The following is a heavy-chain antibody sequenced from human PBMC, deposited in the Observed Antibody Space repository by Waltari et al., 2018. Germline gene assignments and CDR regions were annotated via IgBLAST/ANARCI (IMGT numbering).Heavy chain of an antibody. J-gene: IGHJ3*01. D-gene: IGHD3-3*01. V-gene: IGHV3-33*08. CDR1: GFSFSAYW. CDR2: IRNDGSDK. Sequence: VQLMESGGGLVQPGGSLRLSCAASGFSFSAYWMTWVRQAPGKGLEWGAVIRNDGSDKFYADSVKGRFSSSRDNSKNTLYLQMNSLRVEDTAFYYCARAEEGVVIALGAFDVWGQGTKVTVSS. CDR3: ARAEEGVVIALGAFDV.